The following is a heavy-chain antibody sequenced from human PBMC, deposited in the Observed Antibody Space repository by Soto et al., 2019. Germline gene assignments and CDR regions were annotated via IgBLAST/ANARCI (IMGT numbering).Heavy chain of an antibody. CDR3: ATIAVQPTFDY. CDR1: GFPFSSYW. V-gene: IGHV3-7*03. Sequence: EVQLVESGGGLVQAGGSLRLSCAASGFPFSSYWMSWFRQVPGQGREWVANIKEDGSDKYYMDSVKGRFTISRDNAKNSLYLQMNSLRVEDTAVYYCATIAVQPTFDYWGQGTLVTVSS. D-gene: IGHD6-19*01. CDR2: IKEDGSDK. J-gene: IGHJ4*02.